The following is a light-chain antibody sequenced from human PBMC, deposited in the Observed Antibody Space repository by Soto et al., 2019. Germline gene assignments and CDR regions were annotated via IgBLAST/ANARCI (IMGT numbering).Light chain of an antibody. CDR2: VGTGGIVG. Sequence: QLVLTQPPSASASLGASVTLTCTLSSGYSNYKVDWYQQRPGTGPRFVMRVGTGGIVGSKGDGIPARFSVLGSGLNRYLTIKKIQEEDESDYHCGADHGSGSNFLVVFGGGTKVTVL. J-gene: IGLJ2*01. CDR3: GADHGSGSNFLVV. V-gene: IGLV9-49*01. CDR1: SGYSNYK.